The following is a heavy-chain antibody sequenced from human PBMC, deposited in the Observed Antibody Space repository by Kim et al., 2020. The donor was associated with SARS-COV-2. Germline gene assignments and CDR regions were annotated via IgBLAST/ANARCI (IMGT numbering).Heavy chain of an antibody. Sequence: GGSLRLSCAASGFTFSSYAMHWVRQAPGKGLEWVAVISYDGSNKYYADSVKGRFTISRDNSKNTLYLQMNSLRAEDTAVYYCARTSRITMAPFDYWGQGT. CDR3: ARTSRITMAPFDY. CDR2: ISYDGSNK. V-gene: IGHV3-30*04. CDR1: GFTFSSYA. D-gene: IGHD3-10*01. J-gene: IGHJ4*02.